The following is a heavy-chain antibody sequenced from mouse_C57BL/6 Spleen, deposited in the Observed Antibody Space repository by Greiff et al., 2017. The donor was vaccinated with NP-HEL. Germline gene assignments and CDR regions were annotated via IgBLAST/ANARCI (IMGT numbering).Heavy chain of an antibody. V-gene: IGHV5-17*01. CDR2: ISSGSSTI. D-gene: IGHD1-1*01. Sequence: EVQVVESGGGLVKPGGSLKLSCAASGFTFSDYGMHWVRQAPEKGLEWVAYISSGSSTIYYADTVKGRFTISRDNAKNTLFLQMTSLRSDDTAMYYCARTDYGRVPWFAYWGQGTLVTVSA. CDR3: ARTDYGRVPWFAY. CDR1: GFTFSDYG. J-gene: IGHJ3*01.